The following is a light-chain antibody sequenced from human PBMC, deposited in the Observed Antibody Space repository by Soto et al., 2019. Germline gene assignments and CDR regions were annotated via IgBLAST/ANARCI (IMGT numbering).Light chain of an antibody. Sequence: EIVLTQSPGTLSLSPGEIATLSCRASQSVSSTYLAWYQQKPGQAPSLLIYGASSRATDIPDRFSGSGSGTDFTLTINRLEPEDFAVYYCQHYGSPPYTFGQGTKLEIK. CDR1: QSVSSTY. V-gene: IGKV3-20*01. CDR2: GAS. CDR3: QHYGSPPYT. J-gene: IGKJ2*01.